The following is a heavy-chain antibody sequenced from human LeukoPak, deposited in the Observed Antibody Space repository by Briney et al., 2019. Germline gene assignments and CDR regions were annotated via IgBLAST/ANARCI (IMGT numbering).Heavy chain of an antibody. CDR2: INPNSGGT. Sequence: ASVKVSCKASGYSFTDKYKHWVRQAPGQGLEWMGWINPNSGGTNYAQKFQGRVTMTRDTSISTAYMELSRLRSDDTAVYYCARDWYYGSGSSHYYYYMDVWGKGTTVTVSS. CDR1: GYSFTDKY. D-gene: IGHD3-10*01. V-gene: IGHV1-2*02. J-gene: IGHJ6*03. CDR3: ARDWYYGSGSSHYYYYMDV.